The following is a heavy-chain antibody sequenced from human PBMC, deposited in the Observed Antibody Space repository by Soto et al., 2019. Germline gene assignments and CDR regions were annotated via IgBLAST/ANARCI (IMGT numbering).Heavy chain of an antibody. CDR3: ARSSYSSGPLGFDP. Sequence: SETLSLTCAVYGGSFSGYYCIWIRHPPGKWLEWIVEINHSGSTNYNPSLKSRVTISVDTSISTAYMELSSLRSEDTAVYYCARSSYSSGPLGFDPWGQGTPVTVSS. J-gene: IGHJ5*02. D-gene: IGHD6-19*01. CDR1: GGSFSGYY. CDR2: INHSGST. V-gene: IGHV4-34*01.